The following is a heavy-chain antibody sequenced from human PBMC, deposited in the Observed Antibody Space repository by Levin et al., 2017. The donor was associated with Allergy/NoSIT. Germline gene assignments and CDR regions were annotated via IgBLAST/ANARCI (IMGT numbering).Heavy chain of an antibody. Sequence: NPGGSLRLSCAASGFAFISYSMNWVRQAPGKGLEWVSSISSSSSYIYYADSVKGRFTISRDNAKNSLYLQMNSLRADDTAVYYCARDSIPGTTGISFDYWGQGTLVTVSS. CDR3: ARDSIPGTTGISFDY. CDR2: ISSSSSYI. D-gene: IGHD1-1*01. CDR1: GFAFISYS. J-gene: IGHJ4*02. V-gene: IGHV3-21*01.